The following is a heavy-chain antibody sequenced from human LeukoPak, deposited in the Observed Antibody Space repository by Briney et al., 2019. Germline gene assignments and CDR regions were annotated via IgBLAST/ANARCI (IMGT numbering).Heavy chain of an antibody. J-gene: IGHJ4*02. Sequence: GGSLRLSCAASGFTFSDYGMHWVRQAPGKGLEWVTFIRSDGTNKYYSDSVKGRFTISRDNSKNTLYLQMNSLRPEDTAIYYCAKGSAWSHGYFDYWGQGTLVTVSS. CDR2: IRSDGTNK. V-gene: IGHV3-30*02. D-gene: IGHD6-19*01. CDR1: GFTFSDYG. CDR3: AKGSAWSHGYFDY.